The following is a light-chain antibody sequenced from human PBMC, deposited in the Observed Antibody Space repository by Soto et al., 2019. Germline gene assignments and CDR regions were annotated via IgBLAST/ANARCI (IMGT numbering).Light chain of an antibody. CDR2: DAS. CDR1: QSVSSRY. V-gene: IGKV3D-20*02. Sequence: EVVLTQSPATLSVSTGERATLSCGASQSVSSRYLAWYQQKPGLAPRLLIYDASNRATGIPDRFSGSGSGTDFTLPTSGLEPEDFAIYYCQQRSNWPPIPFGQGTRLAI. J-gene: IGKJ5*01. CDR3: QQRSNWPPIP.